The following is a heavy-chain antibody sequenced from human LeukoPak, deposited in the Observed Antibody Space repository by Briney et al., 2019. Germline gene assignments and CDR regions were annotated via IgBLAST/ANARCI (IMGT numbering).Heavy chain of an antibody. CDR2: TSSEENNK. CDR1: GFTFSSYT. J-gene: IGHJ4*02. Sequence: PGGSLRLSCAPSGFTFSSYTMHWVRQAPDKGLEWVADTSSEENNKYYADSMKGRFTISRDNSKNTLYLQMNSLRGEDTGVYYCARDPVPTTARHFDYWGQGTLVTVSS. D-gene: IGHD1-1*01. CDR3: ARDPVPTTARHFDY. V-gene: IGHV3-30-3*01.